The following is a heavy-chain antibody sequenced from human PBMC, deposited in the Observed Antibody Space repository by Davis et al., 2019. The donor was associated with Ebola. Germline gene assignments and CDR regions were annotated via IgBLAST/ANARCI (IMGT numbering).Heavy chain of an antibody. D-gene: IGHD3-10*01. Sequence: GSLRLSCAASGFTFSSYWMHWIRQPPGKGLEWIGEINHSGSTNYNPSLKSRVTISVDTSKNQFSLKLSSVTAADTAVYYCARGPTVQGLDIWGQGTMVTVSS. V-gene: IGHV4-34*01. J-gene: IGHJ3*02. CDR1: GFTFSSYW. CDR2: INHSGST. CDR3: ARGPTVQGLDI.